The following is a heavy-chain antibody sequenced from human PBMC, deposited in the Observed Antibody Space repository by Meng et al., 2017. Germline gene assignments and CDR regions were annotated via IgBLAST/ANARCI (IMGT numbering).Heavy chain of an antibody. Sequence: SETLSLTCTVSGGSISSYYWSWIRQPPGKGLEWIGYIYYSGSTNYNPSLKSRVTISVDTSKNQFSLKLSSVTAADPAVYYCARPGGYSYGYSYYYGMDFWGQGTTVIVSS. CDR3: ARPGGYSYGYSYYYGMDF. CDR2: IYYSGST. V-gene: IGHV4-59*01. CDR1: GGSISSYY. J-gene: IGHJ6*02. D-gene: IGHD5-18*01.